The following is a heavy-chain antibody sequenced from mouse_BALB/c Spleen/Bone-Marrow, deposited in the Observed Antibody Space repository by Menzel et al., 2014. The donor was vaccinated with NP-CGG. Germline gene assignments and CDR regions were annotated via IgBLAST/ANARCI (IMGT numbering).Heavy chain of an antibody. J-gene: IGHJ4*01. CDR1: GFSLTSYG. CDR3: ARHRYDVGAMDY. CDR2: IWSDGST. V-gene: IGHV2-6-2*01. D-gene: IGHD2-12*01. Sequence: QVQLQQSGPDLVAPSQSLSITCTVSGFSLTSYGVHWVRQPPGKGLEWLVVIWSDGSTTYNSALKSRLSISEDNSKSQVFLKMNSLQTDDTAMYYCARHRYDVGAMDYWGQGTSVTVSS.